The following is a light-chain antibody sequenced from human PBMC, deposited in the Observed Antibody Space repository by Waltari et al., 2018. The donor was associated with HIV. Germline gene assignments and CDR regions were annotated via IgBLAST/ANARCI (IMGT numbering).Light chain of an antibody. V-gene: IGLV2-14*01. CDR2: EVS. CDR3: SSYTSSSTLPYV. Sequence: QSALTQPASVSGSPGQSITISCTGTSSAVGGYNYVSWYQQHPGKAPKLMIYEVSNRPSGFSNRFSGSKSGNTASLTISGLQAEDEADYYCSSYTSSSTLPYVFGTGTKVTVL. CDR1: SSAVGGYNY. J-gene: IGLJ1*01.